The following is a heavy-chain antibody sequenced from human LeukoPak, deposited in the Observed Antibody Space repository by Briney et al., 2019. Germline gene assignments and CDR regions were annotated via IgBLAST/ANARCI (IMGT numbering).Heavy chain of an antibody. CDR1: GFTLSSYA. CDR2: ISDSGNT. D-gene: IGHD2-8*02. CDR3: ATYRQVLLPFES. V-gene: IGHV3-23*01. J-gene: IGHJ4*02. Sequence: PGGSLRLSCAASGFTLSSYAMSWVRQAPGKGLEWVSAISDSGNTYHADSVKGRFTISRDSSKSTLSLQMNSLRAEDTAIYYCATYRQVLLPFESWGQGTLVTVSS.